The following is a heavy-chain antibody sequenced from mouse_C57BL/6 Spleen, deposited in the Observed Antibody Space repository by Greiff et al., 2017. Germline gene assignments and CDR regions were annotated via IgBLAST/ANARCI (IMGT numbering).Heavy chain of an antibody. Sequence: VQLQQSGTVLARPGASVKMSCKTSGYTFTSYWMHWVKQRPGPGLEWIGAIYPGNSDTSYNQQFKGKAKLTAVTSASTAYMELSSLTNEDSAVYYCTRGGGYYGSSLYWYFDVWGTGTTVTVSS. CDR3: TRGGGYYGSSLYWYFDV. J-gene: IGHJ1*03. V-gene: IGHV1-5*01. CDR1: GYTFTSYW. D-gene: IGHD1-1*01. CDR2: IYPGNSDT.